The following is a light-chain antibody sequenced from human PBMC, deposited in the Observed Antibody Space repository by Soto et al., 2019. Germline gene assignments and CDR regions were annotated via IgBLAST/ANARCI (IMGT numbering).Light chain of an antibody. V-gene: IGKV1-9*01. J-gene: IGKJ3*01. Sequence: IQLTQSPSSLSASVGDRVTITCRASQGISSYLAWYQQKPGKDPKLLIYAASTLQSGVSSRFSGSGPGTDFTLTISSRQPEDFATYNCLQLNSYPLTFGPGTKGDIK. CDR3: LQLNSYPLT. CDR1: QGISSY. CDR2: AAS.